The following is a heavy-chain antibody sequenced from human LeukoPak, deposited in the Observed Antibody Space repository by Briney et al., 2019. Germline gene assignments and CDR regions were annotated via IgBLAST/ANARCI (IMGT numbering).Heavy chain of an antibody. V-gene: IGHV1-58*02. Sequence: SVKVSCKASGFTFTSSATQWVRQARGQRLEWIGWIVVGSGNTNYAQKFQERVTITRDMSTSTAYMELSSLRSEDTAVYYCAAMRFGELKQDYWGQGTLVTVSS. CDR2: IVVGSGNT. CDR3: AAMRFGELKQDY. D-gene: IGHD3-10*01. J-gene: IGHJ4*02. CDR1: GFTFTSSA.